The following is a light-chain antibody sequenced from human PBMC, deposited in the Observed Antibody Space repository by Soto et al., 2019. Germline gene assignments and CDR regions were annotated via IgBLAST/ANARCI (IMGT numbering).Light chain of an antibody. CDR2: GAS. Sequence: IVLTQSPCTLSLSPGERATLSCRASQSVSSSYLAWYQQKPGQAPRLLIYGASSRATGIPDRFSGSGSGTDFTLTISRLEPEDFAVYYCQQYGSSPWTFGQGNKV. CDR3: QQYGSSPWT. CDR1: QSVSSSY. J-gene: IGKJ1*01. V-gene: IGKV3-20*01.